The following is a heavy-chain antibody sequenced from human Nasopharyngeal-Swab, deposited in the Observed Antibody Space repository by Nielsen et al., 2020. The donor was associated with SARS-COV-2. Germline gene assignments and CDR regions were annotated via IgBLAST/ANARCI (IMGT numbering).Heavy chain of an antibody. Sequence: ASVKVSCKASGYTFTSYYMHWVRQAPGQGLEWMGIINPSGGSTSYAQKFQGRVTMTRDTSTSTVYMELSSLRSEDTAVYYCARDRCSSISCWIPEYYFDYWGQGTLVTVSS. CDR3: ARDRCSSISCWIPEYYFDY. CDR1: GYTFTSYY. D-gene: IGHD2-2*01. V-gene: IGHV1-46*01. J-gene: IGHJ4*02. CDR2: INPSGGST.